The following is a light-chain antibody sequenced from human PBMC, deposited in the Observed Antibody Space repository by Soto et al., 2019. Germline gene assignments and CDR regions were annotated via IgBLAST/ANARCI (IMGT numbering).Light chain of an antibody. J-gene: IGKJ1*01. CDR3: QQYNNWPPWT. CDR1: QSVRSGH. CDR2: GAS. Sequence: EIVMTQSPATLSVSPGERATLSCRSSQSVRSGHLAGYQQKPAQTPSHLINGASSRSAGIPYRFSGSGSGTDVTLTIIRLEPEDYAVYYCQQYNNWPPWTFGQGTKVDI. V-gene: IGKV3-20*01.